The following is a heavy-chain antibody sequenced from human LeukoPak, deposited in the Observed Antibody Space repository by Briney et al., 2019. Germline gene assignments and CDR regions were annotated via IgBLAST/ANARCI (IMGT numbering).Heavy chain of an antibody. Sequence: PSETLSLTCTVSGGSISSYYWSWIRQPPGKGLEWVGYIYYSGSTNYNPSLKRRVTISVDTPKNQFSLKLSSVTAADTAVYYCAKYSGYDLANTYYYYGMDVWGQGTTVTVSS. CDR1: GGSISSYY. J-gene: IGHJ6*02. CDR3: AKYSGYDLANTYYYYGMDV. CDR2: IYYSGST. V-gene: IGHV4-59*01. D-gene: IGHD5-12*01.